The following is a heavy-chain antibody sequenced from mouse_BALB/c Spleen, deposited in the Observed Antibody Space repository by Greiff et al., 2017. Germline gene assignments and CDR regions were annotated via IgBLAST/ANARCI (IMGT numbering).Heavy chain of an antibody. CDR2: INPNNGGT. D-gene: IGHD2-3*01. CDR3: ARSRDGYLYYYAMDY. J-gene: IGHJ4*01. Sequence: EVKLMASGPELVKPGASVKISCKTSGYTFTEYTMHWVKQSHGKSLEWIGGINPNNGGTSYNQKFKGKATLTVDKSSSTAYMELRSLTSEDSAVYYCARSRDGYLYYYAMDYWGQGTSVTVSS. CDR1: GYTFTEYT. V-gene: IGHV1-18*01.